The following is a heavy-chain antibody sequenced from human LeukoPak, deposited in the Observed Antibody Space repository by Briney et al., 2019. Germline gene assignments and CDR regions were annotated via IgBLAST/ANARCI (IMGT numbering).Heavy chain of an antibody. Sequence: PGGSLRLSCETSGFTLENYWMSWLRRAPGKGLEWVSRSKYDGSTAIYAESVKGRFTISRDNARGTLYLQMNSLRVDDTAVYYCAKSDWFDPCGRGILVTVSS. V-gene: IGHV3-74*01. J-gene: IGHJ5*02. CDR2: SKYDGSTA. CDR1: GFTLENYW. CDR3: AKSDWFDP.